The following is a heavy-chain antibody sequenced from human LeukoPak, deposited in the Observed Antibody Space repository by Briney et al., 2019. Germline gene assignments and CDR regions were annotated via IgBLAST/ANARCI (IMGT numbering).Heavy chain of an antibody. D-gene: IGHD2-15*01. J-gene: IGHJ4*02. CDR3: ARGGGLLVAATFDY. CDR1: GFTVSSNY. CDR2: IYSDGGT. V-gene: IGHV3-53*01. Sequence: PGGSLRLSCAASGFTVSSNYMSWVRQAPGKGLEWVSVIYSDGGTYYADSVKGRFTISRDKSKNTLYLQMNSLRAEDTAVYYCARGGGLLVAATFDYWGQGTLVTVSS.